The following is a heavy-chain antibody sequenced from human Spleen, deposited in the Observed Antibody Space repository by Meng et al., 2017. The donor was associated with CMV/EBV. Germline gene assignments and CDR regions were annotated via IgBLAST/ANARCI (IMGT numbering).Heavy chain of an antibody. Sequence: GESLKISCAASGFTFSSYWMHWVRQAPGKGLVWVSRINSDGSSTSYADSVKGRFTISRDNAKNTLYLQMNSLRAEDTAVYYCARGLSGYAPSVYWGQGTLVTVSS. CDR1: GFTFSSYW. J-gene: IGHJ4*02. D-gene: IGHD5-12*01. V-gene: IGHV3-74*01. CDR3: ARGLSGYAPSVY. CDR2: INSDGSST.